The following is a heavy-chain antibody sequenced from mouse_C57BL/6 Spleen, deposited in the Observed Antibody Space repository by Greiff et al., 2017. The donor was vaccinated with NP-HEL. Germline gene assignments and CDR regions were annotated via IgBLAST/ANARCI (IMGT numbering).Heavy chain of an antibody. J-gene: IGHJ4*01. CDR2: IDPSDSYT. CDR3: ARWRGNYAYAMDY. D-gene: IGHD2-1*01. V-gene: IGHV1-50*01. CDR1: GYTFTSYW. Sequence: VQLQQSGAELVKPGASVKLSCKASGYTFTSYWMQWVKQRPGQGLEWIGEIDPSDSYTNYNQKFKGKATLTVDTSSSTAYMQLSSLTSEDSAVYYCARWRGNYAYAMDYWGQGTSVTVSS.